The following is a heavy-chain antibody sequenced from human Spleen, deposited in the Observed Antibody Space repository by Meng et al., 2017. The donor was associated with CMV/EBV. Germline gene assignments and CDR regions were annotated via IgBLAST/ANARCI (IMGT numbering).Heavy chain of an antibody. CDR3: ARMGIVLQNYYYYYGMDV. CDR2: ISAYNANT. J-gene: IGHJ6*02. V-gene: IGHV1-18*01. D-gene: IGHD2/OR15-2a*01. CDR1: GYIFTSYG. Sequence: ASVKVSCKASGYIFTSYGISWVRQAPGQGLEWMGWISAYNANTNYAQKLQGRVTMTTDTSTSTAYMELRSLRSDDTAVYYCARMGIVLQNYYYYYGMDVWGQGTTVTVSS.